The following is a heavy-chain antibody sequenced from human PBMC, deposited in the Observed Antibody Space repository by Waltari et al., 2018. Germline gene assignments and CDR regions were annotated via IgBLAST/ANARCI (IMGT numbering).Heavy chain of an antibody. CDR1: GDTFSTYD. CDR2: IIPNFDTP. V-gene: IGHV1-69*12. J-gene: IGHJ3*02. Sequence: QVQLVQSGAEVKKPGSSVTVSCKASGDTFSTYDITWVRQAPGQGLEWMGGIIPNFDTPSYPQKFQGRVTITADASTKTAYMELSSLRSEDTAVYYCARDVSLVVTDDDPDIWGQGTMVTVSS. D-gene: IGHD3-16*01. CDR3: ARDVSLVVTDDDPDI.